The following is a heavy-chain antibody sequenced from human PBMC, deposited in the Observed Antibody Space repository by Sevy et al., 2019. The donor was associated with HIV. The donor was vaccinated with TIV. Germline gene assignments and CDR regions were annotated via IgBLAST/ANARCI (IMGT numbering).Heavy chain of an antibody. CDR3: ARVENYGMDV. CDR1: GGSISSGDYY. V-gene: IGHV4-30-4*01. J-gene: IGHJ6*02. Sequence: SETLSLTCTVSGGSISSGDYYWSWIRQPPGKGLEWLGYIYYSGSTYYNPSLKSRVTISVDTSKNQFCLKLSSVTAADTAGYYCARVENYGMDVWGQGTTVTVSS. CDR2: IYYSGST.